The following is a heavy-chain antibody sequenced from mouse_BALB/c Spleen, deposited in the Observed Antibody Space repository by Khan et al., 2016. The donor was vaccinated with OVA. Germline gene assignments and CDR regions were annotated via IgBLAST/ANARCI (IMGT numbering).Heavy chain of an antibody. V-gene: IGHV1-4*01. CDR2: INPSNGYT. CDR1: GYAFTSYT. Sequence: QVQLQQSGAELARPGASVKMSCKASGYAFTSYTIHWIKKRPGQGLEWIGYINPSNGYTNYNQKFKDKATLTTDKSSTTAYLQLSSLTSDDSAIYNSVRDGASHRNDGCFAYWGQGTLVTVSA. J-gene: IGHJ3*01. D-gene: IGHD2-14*01. CDR3: VRDGASHRNDGCFAY.